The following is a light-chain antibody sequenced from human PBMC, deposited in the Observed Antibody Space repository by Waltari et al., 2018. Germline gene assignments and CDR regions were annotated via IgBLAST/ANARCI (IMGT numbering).Light chain of an antibody. J-gene: IGKJ1*01. V-gene: IGKV2-30*02. Sequence: DVVMTQSQLSLPVSLGQPASISCRSSQSLVHTDGHTYLNWFQQRPGQSPRRLIYKVSNRDSGVPDRFSGSGSDTAFTLKISRVEAEDVGIYYCMQATNWPLTFGQGTKVEIQ. CDR2: KVS. CDR3: MQATNWPLT. CDR1: QSLVHTDGHTY.